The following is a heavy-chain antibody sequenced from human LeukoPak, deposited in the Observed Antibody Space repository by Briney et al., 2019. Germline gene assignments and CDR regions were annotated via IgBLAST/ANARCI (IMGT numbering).Heavy chain of an antibody. CDR3: ARGGNKGPLGY. Sequence: PGGSLRLSCAASGFTFSSYAMSWVRQAPGKGLEWVSAISAGGGSTFYADSVKGRFTISRDNSKNTLYLQMNSLRAEDTAVYYCARGGNKGPLGYWGQGTLVTVSS. D-gene: IGHD1-26*01. CDR2: ISAGGGST. CDR1: GFTFSSYA. V-gene: IGHV3-23*01. J-gene: IGHJ4*02.